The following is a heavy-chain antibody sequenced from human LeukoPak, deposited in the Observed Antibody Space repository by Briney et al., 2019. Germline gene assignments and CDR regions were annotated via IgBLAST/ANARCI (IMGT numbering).Heavy chain of an antibody. D-gene: IGHD3-10*01. CDR1: GFTFSAYW. J-gene: IGHJ4*02. CDR3: ARDLKFTYYYGSGSYHPQDFDY. Sequence: GGSLRLSCAASGFTFSAYWMTWVRQAPGKGLEWLANINEGANVKFYVDSVKGRFTISRDNAQNSLYLQMNSLRAEDTAVYYCARDLKFTYYYGSGSYHPQDFDYWGQGTLVTVSS. V-gene: IGHV3-7*01. CDR2: INEGANVK.